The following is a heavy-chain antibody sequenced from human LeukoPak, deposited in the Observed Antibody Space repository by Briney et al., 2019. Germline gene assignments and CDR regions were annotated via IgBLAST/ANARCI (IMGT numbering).Heavy chain of an antibody. CDR1: GGSISSYY. CDR3: ARGRYDILTGRPYAFDI. Sequence: SETLSLTCTASGGSISSYYWSWIRQPPGKGLEWIGYIYYSGSTNYNPSLKSRVTISVDTSKNRFSLKLSSVTAADTAVYYCARGRYDILTGRPYAFDIWGQGTMVAVSS. D-gene: IGHD3-9*01. V-gene: IGHV4-59*01. J-gene: IGHJ3*02. CDR2: IYYSGST.